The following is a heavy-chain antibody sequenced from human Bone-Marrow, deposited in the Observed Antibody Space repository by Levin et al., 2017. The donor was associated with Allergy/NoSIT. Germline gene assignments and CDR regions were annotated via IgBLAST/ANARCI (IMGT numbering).Heavy chain of an antibody. D-gene: IGHD2-2*01. V-gene: IGHV4-39*01. CDR1: GGSISSSSYY. J-gene: IGHJ5*02. Sequence: PSETLSLTCTVSGGSISSSSYYWGWIRQPPGKGLEWIGSIYYSGSTYYNPSLKSRVTISVDTSKNQFSLKLSSVTAADTAVYYCARHGSDIVVVPAAMTGYNWFDPWGQGTLVTVSS. CDR2: IYYSGST. CDR3: ARHGSDIVVVPAAMTGYNWFDP.